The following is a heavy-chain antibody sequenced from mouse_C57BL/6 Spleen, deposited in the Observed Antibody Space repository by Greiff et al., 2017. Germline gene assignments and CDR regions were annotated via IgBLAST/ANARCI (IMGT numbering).Heavy chain of an antibody. CDR2: IHPSDSDT. D-gene: IGHD2-1*01. CDR3: AMNLYYGNYVDY. Sequence: QVQLQQPGAELVKPGASVKVSCKASGYTFTSYWMHWVKQRPGQGLEWIGRIHPSDSDTNYNQKFKGKATLTVDKSSSTAYMQLSILTSEDSAVYYCAMNLYYGNYVDYWGQGTTLTVSS. J-gene: IGHJ2*01. V-gene: IGHV1-74*01. CDR1: GYTFTSYW.